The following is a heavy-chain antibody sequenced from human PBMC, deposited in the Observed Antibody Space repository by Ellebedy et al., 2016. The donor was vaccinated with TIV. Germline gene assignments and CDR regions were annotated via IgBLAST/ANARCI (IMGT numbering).Heavy chain of an antibody. J-gene: IGHJ4*02. V-gene: IGHV3-23*01. CDR3: AKLDSSGYYYGRFDY. Sequence: GESLKISCAASGFTFSDHAMTWVRQTPGKGLEWVSGITAGGGSIHYVDSVKGRFTISRDNSKKTLYLQMNSLRADDTAVYYCAKLDSSGYYYGRFDYWGQGTLVTVSS. CDR1: GFTFSDHA. D-gene: IGHD3-22*01. CDR2: ITAGGGSI.